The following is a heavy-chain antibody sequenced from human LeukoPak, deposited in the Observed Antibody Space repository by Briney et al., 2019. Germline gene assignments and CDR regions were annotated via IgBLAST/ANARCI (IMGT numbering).Heavy chain of an antibody. CDR2: IYTSGST. Sequence: PSETLSLTCTVSGGSISSYYWSWIRQPAGKGLEWIGRIYTSGSTNYNPSLKSRVTMSVDTSKNQFSLKLSSVTAADTAVYHCARDDRVAAAVSWFDPWGQGTLVTVSS. CDR1: GGSISSYY. CDR3: ARDDRVAAAVSWFDP. V-gene: IGHV4-4*07. J-gene: IGHJ5*02. D-gene: IGHD6-13*01.